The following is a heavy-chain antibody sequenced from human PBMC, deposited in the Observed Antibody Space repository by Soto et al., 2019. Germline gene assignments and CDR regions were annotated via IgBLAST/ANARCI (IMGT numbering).Heavy chain of an antibody. V-gene: IGHV4-31*03. D-gene: IGHD2-2*01. CDR1: GGSISSGGYY. CDR2: IYSGST. CDR3: ARVRYCSSTSCHPLR. Sequence: QVQLQESGPGLVKPSQTLSLTCTVSGGSISSGGYYWSWIRQHPGKGLEWIGYIYSGSTYYNPSLKSRVTISVDTSKNQFSLKLSSVTAADTAVYYCARVRYCSSTSCHPLRWGQGTLVTVSS. J-gene: IGHJ4*02.